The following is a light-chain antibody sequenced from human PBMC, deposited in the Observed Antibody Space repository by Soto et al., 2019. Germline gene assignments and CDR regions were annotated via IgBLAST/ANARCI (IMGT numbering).Light chain of an antibody. V-gene: IGLV2-11*01. J-gene: IGLJ3*02. CDR3: SSYAGDSIYVL. CDR2: HVS. CDR1: SRDVGGYHF. Sequence: QSALTQPRSVSGAPGQSVSISCTGTSRDVGGYHFVSWYQHRPGRAPKPIIYHVSERPSGVPDRFSGSKSGDTASLTISGLQAEDEADYYCSSYAGDSIYVLFGGGTKVTVL.